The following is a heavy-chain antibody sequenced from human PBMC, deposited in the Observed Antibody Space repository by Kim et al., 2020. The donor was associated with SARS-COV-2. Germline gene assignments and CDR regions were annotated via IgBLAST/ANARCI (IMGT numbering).Heavy chain of an antibody. Sequence: SVKVSCKASGGTFSSYAISWVRQAPGQGLEWMGGIIPIFGTANYAQKFQGRVTITADESTSTAYMELSSLRSEDTAVYYCAREAALVVVTAKYGMDVWGQGTTVTVSS. CDR1: GGTFSSYA. D-gene: IGHD2-21*02. J-gene: IGHJ6*02. V-gene: IGHV1-69*13. CDR3: AREAALVVVTAKYGMDV. CDR2: IIPIFGTA.